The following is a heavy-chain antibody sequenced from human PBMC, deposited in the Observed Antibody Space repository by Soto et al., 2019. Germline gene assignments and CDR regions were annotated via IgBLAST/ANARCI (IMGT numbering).Heavy chain of an antibody. J-gene: IGHJ4*02. CDR1: GYTFTSYG. CDR3: ARGKKVASETFPFDY. CDR2: ISAYNGNT. Sequence: ASVKVSCKASGYTFTSYGINWVRQAPGQGLEWMGWISAYNGNTNYAQKLQGRVTMTTDTSTSTAYMELRSLRSDDTAVYYCARGKKVASETFPFDYWGQGTLVAVSS. V-gene: IGHV1-18*04. D-gene: IGHD2-15*01.